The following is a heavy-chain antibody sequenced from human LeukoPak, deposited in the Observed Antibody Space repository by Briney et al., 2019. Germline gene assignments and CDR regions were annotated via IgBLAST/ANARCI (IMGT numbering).Heavy chain of an antibody. CDR1: GGSFSAYY. D-gene: IGHD4-23*01. J-gene: IGHJ2*01. CDR2: INHSGST. Sequence: SETLSLTCAVYGGSFSAYYWSWIRQPPGKGLEWIGEINHSGSTNYNPSLKSRVTISVDTSKNEVSLKLSSVAAADTAVYYCARGGGNYWYLDLWGRGTLVNVSS. CDR3: ARGGGNYWYLDL. V-gene: IGHV4-34*01.